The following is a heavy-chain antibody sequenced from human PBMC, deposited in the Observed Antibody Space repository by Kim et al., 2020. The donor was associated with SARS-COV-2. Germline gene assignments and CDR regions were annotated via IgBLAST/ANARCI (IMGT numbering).Heavy chain of an antibody. V-gene: IGHV3-30*18. CDR2: ISYDGSNK. D-gene: IGHD3-3*01. CDR1: GFTFSSYG. CDR3: AKQITIVGVAPPLDD. Sequence: GGSLRLSCAASGFTFSSYGMHWVRQAPGKGLEWVAVISYDGSNKYYADSVKGRFTISRDNSKNTLYLQMNSLRAEDTAVYYCAKQITIVGVAPPLDDWGQGTLGTVPS. J-gene: IGHJ4*02.